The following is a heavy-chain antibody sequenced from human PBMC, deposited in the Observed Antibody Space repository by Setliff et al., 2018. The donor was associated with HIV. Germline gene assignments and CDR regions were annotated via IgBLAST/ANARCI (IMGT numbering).Heavy chain of an antibody. Sequence: SETVSLTCTVSGGPVSTYYWSWIRQPAGKGLEWIGRFYVGGDTNYNPSLKSRVTMSVDTSKKQFSLKLKSVTAADTAVYYCALTAHNLLRGYMDVWGKGTKVTVSS. V-gene: IGHV4-4*07. J-gene: IGHJ6*03. CDR3: ALTAHNLLRGYMDV. CDR1: GGPVSTYY. CDR2: FYVGGDT. D-gene: IGHD1-20*01.